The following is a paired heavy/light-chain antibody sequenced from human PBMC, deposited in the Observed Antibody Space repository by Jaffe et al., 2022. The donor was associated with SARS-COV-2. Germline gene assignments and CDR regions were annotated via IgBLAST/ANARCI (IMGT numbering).Light chain of an antibody. V-gene: IGKV3-20*01. Sequence: EIVLTQSPGTLSLSPGERATLSCRASQSISSSYLAWYQQKPGQAPRLLIYDASRRATGIPDRFSGSGSGTDFSLTISRLEPEDFAVYYCQQYGSSPWTFGQGTKVEIK. CDR3: QQYGSSPWT. CDR1: QSISSSY. CDR2: DAS. J-gene: IGKJ1*01.
Heavy chain of an antibody. Sequence: EVQLVESGGGLVQPGRSLRLSCAASGFSFGDYAMHWVRQTPRKGLEWVSGISWNGGAIGYADSVRGRFTISRDNAKNSLYLQMHSLRTEDTALYYCAKDPGYSYDSGLHYFDFWGQGALVTVSS. V-gene: IGHV3-9*01. CDR1: GFSFGDYA. CDR2: ISWNGGAI. CDR3: AKDPGYSYDSGLHYFDF. J-gene: IGHJ4*02. D-gene: IGHD5-18*01.